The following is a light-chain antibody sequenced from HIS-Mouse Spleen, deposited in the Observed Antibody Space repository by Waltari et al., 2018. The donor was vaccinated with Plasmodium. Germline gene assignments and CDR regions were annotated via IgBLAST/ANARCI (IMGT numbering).Light chain of an antibody. CDR3: SSYTSSSTLGVV. V-gene: IGLV2-14*01. Sequence: QSALTQPASVSGSPGQSITISCPGTSSDVGGYHYVSWYQQHPGKAPKLMIYEVSNRPSGVSNRCSGSKSGNTASLTISGLQAEDEADYYCSSYTSSSTLGVVFGGGTKLTVL. CDR2: EVS. J-gene: IGLJ2*01. CDR1: SSDVGGYHY.